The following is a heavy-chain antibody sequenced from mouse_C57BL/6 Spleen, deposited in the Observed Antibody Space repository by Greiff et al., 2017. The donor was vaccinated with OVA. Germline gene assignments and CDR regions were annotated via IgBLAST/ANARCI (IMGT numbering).Heavy chain of an antibody. CDR3: AISYYGSSY. CDR1: GYTFTSYW. J-gene: IGHJ2*01. CDR2: IDPSDSYT. V-gene: IGHV1-50*01. Sequence: VQLQQPGAELVKPGASVKLSCKASGYTFTSYWMQWVKQRPGQGLEWIGEIDPSDSYTNYNQKFKGKATLTVDTSSSTAYMQLRSLTSEDSAVYYCAISYYGSSYWGQGTTLTVSS. D-gene: IGHD1-1*01.